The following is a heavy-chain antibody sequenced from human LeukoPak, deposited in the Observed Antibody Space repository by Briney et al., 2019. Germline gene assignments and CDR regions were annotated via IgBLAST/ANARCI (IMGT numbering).Heavy chain of an antibody. CDR3: AKDTSIGRYCTNGVCSPFDY. J-gene: IGHJ4*02. CDR2: ISDSGGST. Sequence: GGSLRLSCAASGFTFSSYAMIWVRQAPGKGLEWVSAISDSGGSTYDADSVKGRFTISRDNSKNTLYLQMNSLRAEDTAVYYCAKDTSIGRYCTNGVCSPFDYWGQGTLVTVSS. D-gene: IGHD2-8*01. V-gene: IGHV3-23*01. CDR1: GFTFSSYA.